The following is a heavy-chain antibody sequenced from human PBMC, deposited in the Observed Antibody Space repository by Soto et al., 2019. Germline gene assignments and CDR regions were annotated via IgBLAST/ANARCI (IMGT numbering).Heavy chain of an antibody. CDR2: INPKGGDS. CDR1: GCKFVDYY. D-gene: IGHD2-21*01. V-gene: IGHV1-46*01. CDR3: ARVHCGGDCRPGEWFYYYGMDV. Sequence: ASVKVSCKASGCKFVDYYIHWVRQAPGQGLEWMGIINPKGGDSRYAQKFQGRVTLTRDTSTSTVYMDLRSLTSEDTATYYCARVHCGGDCRPGEWFYYYGMDVWGQGTTVTVSS. J-gene: IGHJ6*02.